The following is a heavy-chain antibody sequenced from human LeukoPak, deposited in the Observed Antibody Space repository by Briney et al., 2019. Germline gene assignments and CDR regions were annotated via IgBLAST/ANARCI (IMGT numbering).Heavy chain of an antibody. CDR1: GPSISSYY. Sequence: PSETLSLTCTVSGPSISSYYWTWIRQPAGKGLEWIGRMQTSDINYKPSLKSRVTLSLDTSKNEFSLWLSSVTAADTAVYYCARDYSSGSYYGYADYWGQGTLVTVSS. CDR2: MQTSDI. CDR3: ARDYSSGSYYGYADY. V-gene: IGHV4-4*07. D-gene: IGHD3-10*01. J-gene: IGHJ4*02.